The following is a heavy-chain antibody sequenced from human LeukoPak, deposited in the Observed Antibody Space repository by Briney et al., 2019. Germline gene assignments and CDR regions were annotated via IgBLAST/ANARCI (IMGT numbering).Heavy chain of an antibody. J-gene: IGHJ4*02. V-gene: IGHV1-18*01. Sequence: ASVKVSCKASGYTFTSYGISWVRQAPGQGLEWMGWISAYNGNTNYAQKLQGRVTMTTDTSTSTAYMELRSLRSDDTAVYYCARVTYYYGSGSYYNVPAYSGQGTLVTVSS. D-gene: IGHD3-10*01. CDR2: ISAYNGNT. CDR1: GYTFTSYG. CDR3: ARVTYYYGSGSYYNVPAY.